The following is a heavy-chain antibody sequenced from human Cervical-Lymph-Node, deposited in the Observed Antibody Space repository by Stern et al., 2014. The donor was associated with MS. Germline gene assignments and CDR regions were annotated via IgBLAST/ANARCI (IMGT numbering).Heavy chain of an antibody. V-gene: IGHV1-18*01. CDR2: ISGHNGNT. D-gene: IGHD3-10*01. Sequence: QVQLLQPGAEVKKPGASVKVSCKTSGYTFSTYGITWVRQAPGPGPEWMGWISGHNGNTNFAERFQGRLTMTTDTSTRTAYMELRSLRYDDTAVYFCARDPGGYFHGMDVWGQGTTVTVSS. CDR1: GYTFSTYG. J-gene: IGHJ6*02. CDR3: ARDPGGYFHGMDV.